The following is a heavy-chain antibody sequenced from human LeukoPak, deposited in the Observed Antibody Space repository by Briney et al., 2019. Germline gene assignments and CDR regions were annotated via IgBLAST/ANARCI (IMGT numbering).Heavy chain of an antibody. CDR3: ARLPYCSSTSCYPRAGYFDY. CDR2: IYPGDSDT. J-gene: IGHJ4*02. V-gene: IGHV5-51*01. CDR1: GYSFTSYW. Sequence: GESLKISCKGSGYSFTSYWIGRVRQLPGKGLEWMGIIYPGDSDTRYSTSFQGQVTVSAYKSISTAYLQWSSLKASDTAMYYCARLPYCSSTSCYPRAGYFDYWGQGTLVTVSS. D-gene: IGHD2-2*01.